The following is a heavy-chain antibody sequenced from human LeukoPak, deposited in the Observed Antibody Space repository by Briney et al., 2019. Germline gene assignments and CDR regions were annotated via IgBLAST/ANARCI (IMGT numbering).Heavy chain of an antibody. D-gene: IGHD3-10*01. V-gene: IGHV4-39*07. J-gene: IGHJ4*02. Sequence: SETLSLTCTVSGGSISSSSYYWGWIRQPPGKGLEWIGSIYYSGSTYYNPSLKSRVTISVDTSKNQFSLKLSSVTAADTAVYYCARARWPGNFDYWGQGTLVTVSS. CDR2: IYYSGST. CDR1: GGSISSSSYY. CDR3: ARARWPGNFDY.